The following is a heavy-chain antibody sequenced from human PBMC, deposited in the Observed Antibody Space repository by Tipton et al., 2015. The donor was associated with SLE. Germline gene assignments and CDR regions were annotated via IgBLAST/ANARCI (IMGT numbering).Heavy chain of an antibody. CDR1: GGSITSYY. CDR3: AGGGFDYLNWFDP. V-gene: IGHV4-59*01. J-gene: IGHJ5*02. CDR2: VYHGGGS. Sequence: TLSLTCTVSGGSITSYYWTWIRQPPGKRLEWIGFVYHGGGSNYNPSLESRVTMSVDTSKNQLSLKLTSVTAADTAIYYCAGGGFDYLNWFDPWGQGTLVTVSS. D-gene: IGHD3-9*01.